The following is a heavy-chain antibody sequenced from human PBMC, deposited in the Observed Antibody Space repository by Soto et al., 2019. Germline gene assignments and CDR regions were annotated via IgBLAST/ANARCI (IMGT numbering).Heavy chain of an antibody. CDR2: INPSGGST. V-gene: IGHV1-46*01. CDR1: GYTFTSYY. CDR3: ARGKLMGSYTTTSPRIRNWFDP. J-gene: IGHJ5*02. Sequence: GASVKVSCKASGYTFTSYYMHWVRQAPGQGLEWMGIINPSGGSTSYAQKFQGRVTMTRDTSTSTVYMELSSLRSEDTAVYYCARGKLMGSYTTTSPRIRNWFDPWGQGTMVTVSS. D-gene: IGHD3-10*01.